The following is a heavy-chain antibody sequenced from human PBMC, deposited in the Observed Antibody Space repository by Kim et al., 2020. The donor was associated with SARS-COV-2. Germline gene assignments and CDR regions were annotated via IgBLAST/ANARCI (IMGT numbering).Heavy chain of an antibody. D-gene: IGHD3-22*01. CDR2: IYYSGST. V-gene: IGHV4-31*03. CDR3: ASEMYDSSGYYLDY. Sequence: SETLSLTCTVSGGSISSGGYYWSWIRQHPGKGLEWIGYIYYSGSTYYNPSLKSRVTISVDTSKNQFSLKLSSVTAADTAVYYCASEMYDSSGYYLDYWGQGTLVTVSS. J-gene: IGHJ4*02. CDR1: GGSISSGGYY.